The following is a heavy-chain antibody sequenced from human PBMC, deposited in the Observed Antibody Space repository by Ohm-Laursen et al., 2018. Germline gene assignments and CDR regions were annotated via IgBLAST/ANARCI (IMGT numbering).Heavy chain of an antibody. CDR1: GFTFSTYS. CDR3: AGGDYYYNYGMDV. J-gene: IGHJ6*02. CDR2: ISSSSTTM. D-gene: IGHD2-21*02. Sequence: GSLRLSCTASGFTFSTYSMNWVRQAPGKGLEWVSFISSSSTTMYYADSVKDRFTISRDNAKNSVYLQMNSLRAEDTAVYFCAGGDYYYNYGMDVWGQGTTVTVSS. V-gene: IGHV3-48*01.